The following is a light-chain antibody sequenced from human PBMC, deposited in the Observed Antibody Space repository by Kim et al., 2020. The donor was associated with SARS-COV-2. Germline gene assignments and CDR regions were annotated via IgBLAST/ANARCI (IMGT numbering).Light chain of an antibody. J-gene: IGKJ5*01. Sequence: SPGEKATPSCRAGQSVSSYLAWYQQKPGQAPRLLIYDASNRATGIPARFSGSGSGTDFTLTISSLEPEDFAVYYCQQRSNWLSITFGQGTRLEIK. CDR3: QQRSNWLSIT. V-gene: IGKV3-11*01. CDR2: DAS. CDR1: QSVSSY.